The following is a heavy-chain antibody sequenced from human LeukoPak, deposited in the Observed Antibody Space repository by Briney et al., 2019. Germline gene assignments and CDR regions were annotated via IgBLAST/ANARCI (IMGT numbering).Heavy chain of an antibody. J-gene: IGHJ4*02. Sequence: PGGSLRLSCEASGNYWMHWVRQAPGKGLVWVSHINSDGSWTSYADSVKGRFTISKDNAKNTVYLQMNSLRAEDTAVYYCAKDMEPYYYGSGSYGGWGQGTLVTVSS. CDR1: GNYW. CDR3: AKDMEPYYYGSGSYGG. D-gene: IGHD3-10*01. CDR2: INSDGSWT. V-gene: IGHV3-74*01.